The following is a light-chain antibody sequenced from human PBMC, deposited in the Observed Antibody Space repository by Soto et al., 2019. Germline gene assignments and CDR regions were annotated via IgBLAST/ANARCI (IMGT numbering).Light chain of an antibody. Sequence: EIVLTQSPATLSVSPGDRATLSCRASQSVSSNLAWYQQKPGQTPRLLIYGASTRATGVPPRFSGSRSGTEFTLTISSLQSEDFADYFCQQTYSNLWTFGQGTKVEIK. CDR2: GAS. J-gene: IGKJ1*01. V-gene: IGKV3-15*01. CDR1: QSVSSN. CDR3: QQTYSNLWT.